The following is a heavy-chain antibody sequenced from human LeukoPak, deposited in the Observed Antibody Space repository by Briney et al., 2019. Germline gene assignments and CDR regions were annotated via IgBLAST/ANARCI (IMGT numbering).Heavy chain of an antibody. Sequence: PGGSLTLSCAASGFTLSSFWMSWVRQAPGKGLEWVANIKQDGNEKYYADSVKGRFTISRDNAKNSLYLQMNSLRAEDTAVYYCATIKVRANNYDTDGFEYWGHGVLVTVSS. CDR1: GFTLSSFW. J-gene: IGHJ4*01. V-gene: IGHV3-7*05. CDR3: ATIKVRANNYDTDGFEY. D-gene: IGHD3-10*01. CDR2: IKQDGNEK.